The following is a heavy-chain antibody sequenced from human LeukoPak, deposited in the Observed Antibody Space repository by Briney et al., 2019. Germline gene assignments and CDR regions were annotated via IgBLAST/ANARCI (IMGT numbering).Heavy chain of an antibody. CDR2: ISGSGGST. Sequence: PGGSLRLSCAASGFTFSSYAMSWVRQAPGKGLEWVSAISGSGGSTYYADSVKGRFTISRDNSKNTLYLQMNSLRAEDTAVYYCAKGANCSGGSDCCSDYWGQGTLVTVSS. CDR3: AKGANCSGGSDCCSDY. D-gene: IGHD2-15*01. CDR1: GFTFSSYA. V-gene: IGHV3-23*01. J-gene: IGHJ4*02.